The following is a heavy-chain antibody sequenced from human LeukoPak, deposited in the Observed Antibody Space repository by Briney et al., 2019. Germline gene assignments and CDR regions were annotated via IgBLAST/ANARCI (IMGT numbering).Heavy chain of an antibody. CDR1: GGSFSGYY. CDR2: INHSGST. J-gene: IGHJ4*02. Sequence: SETLSLTCAVYGGSFSGYYWSWIRQPPGKGLEWIGEINHSGSTNYNPPLKSRVTISVDTSKNQFSLKLSSVTAADTAVYYCARGDAEMATIDYWGQGTLVTVSS. D-gene: IGHD5-12*01. V-gene: IGHV4-34*01. CDR3: ARGDAEMATIDY.